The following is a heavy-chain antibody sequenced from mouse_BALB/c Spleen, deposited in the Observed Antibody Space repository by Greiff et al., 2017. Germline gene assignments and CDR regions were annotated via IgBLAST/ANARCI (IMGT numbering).Heavy chain of an antibody. CDR1: GFTFSDYY. CDR3: ARARGITTVMDY. J-gene: IGHJ4*01. D-gene: IGHD1-1*01. V-gene: IGHV5-4*02. CDR2: ISDGGSYT. Sequence: EVQLQESGGGLVKPGGSLKLSCAASGFTFSDYYMYWVRQTPEKRLEWVATISDGGSYTYYPDSVKGRFTISRDNAKNNLYLQMSSLKSEDTAMYYCARARGITTVMDYWGQGTSVTVSS.